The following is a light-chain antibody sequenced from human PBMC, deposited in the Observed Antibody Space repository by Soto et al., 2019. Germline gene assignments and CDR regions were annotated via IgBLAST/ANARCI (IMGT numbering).Light chain of an antibody. V-gene: IGKV3-20*01. CDR3: QQYGDSPLWT. CDR2: GAS. CDR1: QSVSRSN. J-gene: IGKJ1*01. Sequence: EIVLTQSPGTLSLSPGERATHTCRASQSVSRSNLAWYQQKPGQAPRLLVYGASIRATGIPDRFSGSGSGTDFSLTINKVEPEDFAVYYCQQYGDSPLWTFGQGTKVEIK.